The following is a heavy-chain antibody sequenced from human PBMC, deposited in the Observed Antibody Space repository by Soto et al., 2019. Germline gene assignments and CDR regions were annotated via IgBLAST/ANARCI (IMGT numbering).Heavy chain of an antibody. CDR1: GFTFSSYG. CDR2: ISYDGSNK. D-gene: IGHD1-1*01. CDR3: AKGANRNNWNHAAIDYYFDY. Sequence: GGSLRLSCAASGFTFSSYGMHWVRQAPGKGLEWVAVISYDGSNKYYADSVKGRFTVSRDNSKNRLYLQMNSLRAEDTAVYYCAKGANRNNWNHAAIDYYFDYWGQGTLVTVSS. J-gene: IGHJ4*02. V-gene: IGHV3-30*18.